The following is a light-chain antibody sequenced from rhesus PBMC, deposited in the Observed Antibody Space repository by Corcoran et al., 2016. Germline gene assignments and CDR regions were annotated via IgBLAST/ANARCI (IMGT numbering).Light chain of an antibody. CDR3: LQDYTTPYS. J-gene: IGKJ2*01. CDR1: QGINKE. V-gene: IGKV1-94*01. CDR2: AAS. Sequence: DIQMTQSPSSLSASVGDRVTVTCRASQGINKELSWYQPKPGKAPTLLIYAASSLQTGVSSRLSGSGTVTDDTLTISSLQPEDVATYYCLQDYTTPYSFGQGTKVEIK.